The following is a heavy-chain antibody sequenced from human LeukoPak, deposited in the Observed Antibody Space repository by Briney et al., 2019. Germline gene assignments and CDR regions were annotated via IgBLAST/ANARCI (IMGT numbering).Heavy chain of an antibody. V-gene: IGHV4-59*01. CDR2: IYYSGTT. CDR1: GGSISSYY. Sequence: SETLSLTCTVSGGSISSYYWNWIRQPPGKGLEWIGYIYYSGTTNYNPSLKSRVTISVDTSKNQFSLKLSSVTAADSAVYYCARESYYGSGSYPTHWGQGTLVTVSS. CDR3: ARESYYGSGSYPTH. D-gene: IGHD3-10*01. J-gene: IGHJ4*02.